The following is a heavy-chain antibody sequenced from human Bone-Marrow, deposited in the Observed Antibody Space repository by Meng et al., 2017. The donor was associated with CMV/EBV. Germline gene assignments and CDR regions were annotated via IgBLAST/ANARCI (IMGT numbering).Heavy chain of an antibody. V-gene: IGHV3-21*01. J-gene: IGHJ6*02. CDR3: AREFLGYDFWSGYYTGAPYYYYGMDV. Sequence: GRSLRLSCAASGLNVSSYAQIWFRQAPGKGLEWVSSISSSSSYIYYADSVKGRFTITRDNAKNSLYLQMNSLRAEDTAVYYCAREFLGYDFWSGYYTGAPYYYYGMDVWGQGTTVTVSS. CDR2: ISSSSSYI. CDR1: GLNVSSYA. D-gene: IGHD3-3*01.